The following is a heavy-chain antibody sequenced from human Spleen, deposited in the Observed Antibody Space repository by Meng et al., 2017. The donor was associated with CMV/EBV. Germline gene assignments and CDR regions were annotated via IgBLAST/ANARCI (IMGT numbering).Heavy chain of an antibody. Sequence: NVCCKASGYTFTSYTIGWVRQAPGQGLECMGWISAYSGNTNCAQRLQGRVTMTIDTSTSTAYMELRSLRSDDTAVYYCARSYLTYFDYWGQGALVTVSS. CDR1: GYTFTSYT. CDR2: ISAYSGNT. CDR3: ARSYLTYFDY. J-gene: IGHJ4*02. V-gene: IGHV1-18*01.